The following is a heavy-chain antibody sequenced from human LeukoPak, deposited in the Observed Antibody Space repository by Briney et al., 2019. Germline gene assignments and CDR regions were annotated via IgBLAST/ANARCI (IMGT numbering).Heavy chain of an antibody. J-gene: IGHJ4*02. Sequence: ASVKVSCKASGYTFTSYGISWVRQAPGQGLEWMGWISAYHGNTNYAQKLQGRVTMTTDTSTSTAYMELSSRRSEDTAVYYCARDLPIIWRFDYWGQGTLVTVSS. CDR1: GYTFTSYG. CDR2: ISAYHGNT. CDR3: ARDLPIIWRFDY. V-gene: IGHV1-18*01.